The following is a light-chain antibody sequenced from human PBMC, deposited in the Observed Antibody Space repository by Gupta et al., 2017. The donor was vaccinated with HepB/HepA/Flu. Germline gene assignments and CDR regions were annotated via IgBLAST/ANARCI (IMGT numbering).Light chain of an antibody. CDR2: WAS. CDR3: KQSRCEGTNT. Sequence: DIMLTQSPDSLGVSLGERVTITCTSSRSRFDASKNKDYLAWYQQKGGQAPTLLIYWASTRAFGVPGRFRGSGSGTNFTRTIRGLQAEDVAVYYCKQSRCEGTNTFGQGTRLE. J-gene: IGKJ2*01. V-gene: IGKV4-1*01. CDR1: RSRFDASKNKDY.